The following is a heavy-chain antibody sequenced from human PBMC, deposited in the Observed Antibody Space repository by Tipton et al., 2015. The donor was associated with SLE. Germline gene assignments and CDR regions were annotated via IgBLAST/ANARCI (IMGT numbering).Heavy chain of an antibody. V-gene: IGHV4-59*01. CDR1: GGSISSYY. CDR2: IYYSGGT. Sequence: LRLSCTVSGGSISSYYWSWIRQPPGKGLEWIGYIYYSGGTNYNPSLKSRVTISVDTSKNQFSLKLSSVTAADTAVYYCARLMMGPVIVVVPAGEGTARGVYNWFDPWGQGTLVTVSS. J-gene: IGHJ5*02. D-gene: IGHD2-2*01. CDR3: ARLMMGPVIVVVPAGEGTARGVYNWFDP.